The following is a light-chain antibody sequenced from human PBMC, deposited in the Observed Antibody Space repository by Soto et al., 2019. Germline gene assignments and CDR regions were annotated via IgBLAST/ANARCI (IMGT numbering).Light chain of an antibody. CDR3: QQYGNSPGT. Sequence: EIELTQSPGTLSLSLGERATLSCRASHSFSSSYLARYQQKPGQPPRLLIYGASSRATGIPDRFSGSGSGTDFTLTIGRLEPEDFAVYYCQQYGNSPGTFGQGTKVEIK. CDR2: GAS. J-gene: IGKJ1*01. V-gene: IGKV3-20*01. CDR1: HSFSSSY.